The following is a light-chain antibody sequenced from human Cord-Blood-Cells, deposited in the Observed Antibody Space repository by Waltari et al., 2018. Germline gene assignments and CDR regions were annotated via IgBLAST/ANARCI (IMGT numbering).Light chain of an antibody. V-gene: IGLV2-11*01. CDR1: SRSLVCADT. CDR3: CSYAGSYTYV. CDR2: DVS. J-gene: IGLJ1*01. Sequence: LSHRRSVAPSPAQSITLSCTGSSRSLVCADTSFSYQQHPGKAPKLMIYDVSKRPSGVPDRFSGSKSGNTASLTISGLQAEDEADYYCCSYAGSYTYVFGTGTKVTVL.